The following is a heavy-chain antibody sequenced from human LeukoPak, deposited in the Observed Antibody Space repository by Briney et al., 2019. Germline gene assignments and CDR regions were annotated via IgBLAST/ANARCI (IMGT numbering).Heavy chain of an antibody. J-gene: IGHJ6*04. D-gene: IGHD3-10*02. CDR2: MSHDGFDR. Sequence: GRSLRLSCEASGFTFSNYALHWVRQTPGKGLEWVAVMSHDGFDRYYADSVKGRFTISRDNAKNSLYLQMNSLRAEDTAVYYCAELGITMIGGVWGKGTTVTISS. CDR3: AELGITMIGGV. V-gene: IGHV3-30*04. CDR1: GFTFSNYA.